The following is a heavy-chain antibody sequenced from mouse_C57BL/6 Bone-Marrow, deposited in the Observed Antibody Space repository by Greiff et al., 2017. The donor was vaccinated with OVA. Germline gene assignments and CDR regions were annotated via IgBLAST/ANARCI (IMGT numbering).Heavy chain of an antibody. CDR3: ARHLYEGS. CDR1: GFTFSSYG. CDR2: ISSGGSYT. D-gene: IGHD2-2*01. V-gene: IGHV5-6*01. J-gene: IGHJ2*01. Sequence: EVKVVESGGDLVKPGGSLKLSCAASGFTFSSYGMSWVRQTPDKRLEWVATISSGGSYTYYPDSVKGRFTLSRDNAKNTLYLQMSSLKSEDTAMYYCARHLYEGSWGQGTTLTVSS.